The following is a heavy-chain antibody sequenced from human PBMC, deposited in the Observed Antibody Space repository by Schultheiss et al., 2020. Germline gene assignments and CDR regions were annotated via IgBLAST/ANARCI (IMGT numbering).Heavy chain of an antibody. J-gene: IGHJ6*02. V-gene: IGHV3-49*04. Sequence: GGSLRLSCAASGFTFSSYAMHWVRQAPGKGLEWVGRIKSKTDGGTTEYAASVKGRFSISRDDSKSIAYLQMNSLQADDTAVYYCTTDDYGDYEWGGMDVWGQGTTVTVYS. CDR1: GFTFSSYA. CDR3: TTDDYGDYEWGGMDV. CDR2: IKSKTDGGTT. D-gene: IGHD4-17*01.